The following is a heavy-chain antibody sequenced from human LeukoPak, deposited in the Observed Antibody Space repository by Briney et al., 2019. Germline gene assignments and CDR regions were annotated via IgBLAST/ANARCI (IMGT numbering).Heavy chain of an antibody. D-gene: IGHD2-2*01. J-gene: IGHJ6*02. Sequence: GGSLRLSCAASGFTFSSYEMKWVRQAPGKGLVWVSYISSGGSTIYYADSVKGRFTISRDNAKNSLYLQMNSLRAEDTAVYYCARRAYCSSTSCSCFPECYYYYGMDVWGQGTTVTVSS. CDR3: ARRAYCSSTSCSCFPECYYYYGMDV. CDR1: GFTFSSYE. V-gene: IGHV3-48*03. CDR2: ISSGGSTI.